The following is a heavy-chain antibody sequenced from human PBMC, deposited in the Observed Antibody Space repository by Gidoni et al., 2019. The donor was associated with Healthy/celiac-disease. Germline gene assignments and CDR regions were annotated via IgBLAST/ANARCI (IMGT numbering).Heavy chain of an antibody. CDR3: ARGSRPRIAARPHFDY. J-gene: IGHJ4*02. CDR2: INHSGST. V-gene: IGHV4-34*01. CDR1: GGSFSGYY. D-gene: IGHD6-6*01. Sequence: QVQLQQWGAGLLKPSETLSLTCAVYGGSFSGYYWSWIRQPPGKGLEWIGEINHSGSTNYNPSLKSRVTISVDTSKNQFSLKLSSVTAADTAVYYCARGSRPRIAARPHFDYWGQGTLVTVSS.